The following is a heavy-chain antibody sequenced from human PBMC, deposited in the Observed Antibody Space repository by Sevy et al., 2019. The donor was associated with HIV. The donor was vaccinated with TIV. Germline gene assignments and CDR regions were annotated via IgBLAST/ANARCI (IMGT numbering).Heavy chain of an antibody. CDR1: GFTFSSNA. CDR3: AREDIVLGEDNYYGIDV. Sequence: GGSLRLSCEASGFTFSSNAMSWVRQAPGKGLEWVSGISGGGGDTFYADSVKGRFTISRDNSKNTLYLQMNSLRAEDTAVYYCAREDIVLGEDNYYGIDVWGQGTTVTVSS. J-gene: IGHJ6*02. D-gene: IGHD2-15*01. CDR2: ISGGGGDT. V-gene: IGHV3-23*01.